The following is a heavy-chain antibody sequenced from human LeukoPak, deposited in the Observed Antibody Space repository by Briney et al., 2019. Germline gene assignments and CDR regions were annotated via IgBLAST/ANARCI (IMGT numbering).Heavy chain of an antibody. CDR1: RGTFSSYA. Sequence: GASVKVSCKASRGTFSSYAISGVRPAPGQGGEWVGGIIPIFGTANYAQKFQGRVTITADESTSTAYMELSSLRSEDTAVYYCARGRTVLRFLEWRDYYYYMDVWGKGTTVTVSS. V-gene: IGHV1-69*13. D-gene: IGHD3-3*01. J-gene: IGHJ6*03. CDR2: IIPIFGTA. CDR3: ARGRTVLRFLEWRDYYYYMDV.